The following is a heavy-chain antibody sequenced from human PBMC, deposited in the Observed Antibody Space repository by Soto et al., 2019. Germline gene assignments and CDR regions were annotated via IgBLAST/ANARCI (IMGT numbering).Heavy chain of an antibody. CDR3: AKDRNYPRDQFHY. J-gene: IGHJ4*02. D-gene: IGHD1-7*01. Sequence: GGSLRLSCAASGFTFSTYAISWVRQAPGKGLEWVSAISANGQGIYYADSVRGRFTISRDNSKNTIFLHMDSLRAEDTAVYYCAKDRNYPRDQFHYWGQGTLVPVSS. CDR1: GFTFSTYA. CDR2: ISANGQGI. V-gene: IGHV3-23*01.